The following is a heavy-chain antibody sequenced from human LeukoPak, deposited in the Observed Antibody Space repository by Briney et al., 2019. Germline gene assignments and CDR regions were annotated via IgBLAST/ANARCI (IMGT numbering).Heavy chain of an antibody. D-gene: IGHD6-19*01. V-gene: IGHV7-4-1*02. CDR1: GYTFTGYA. CDR2: INTNTGNP. J-gene: IGHJ4*02. Sequence: ASVKVSCKASGYTFTGYAMNWVRQAPGQGLEWMGWINTNTGNPTYAQGFTGRFVFSLDTSVSTAYLQISSLKAEDTAVYYCARVLGSRGWDYYFDYWGQGTLVTVSS. CDR3: ARVLGSRGWDYYFDY.